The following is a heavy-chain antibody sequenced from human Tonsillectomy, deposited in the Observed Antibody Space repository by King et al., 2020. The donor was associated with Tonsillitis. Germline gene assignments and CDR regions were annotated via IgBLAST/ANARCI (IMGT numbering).Heavy chain of an antibody. Sequence: VQLVESGGGLVQPGGSLRLSCAASEFTFNRYWMNWVRQAPGKGLEWVANIKQDGSEKYYVDSVKGRFTISRDNAKNSLYLQMNSLRAEDTAVYYCARDIHLSGYYPIYVDYWGQGTLVTVSS. D-gene: IGHD3-22*01. CDR3: ARDIHLSGYYPIYVDY. CDR2: IKQDGSEK. CDR1: EFTFNRYW. J-gene: IGHJ4*02. V-gene: IGHV3-7*01.